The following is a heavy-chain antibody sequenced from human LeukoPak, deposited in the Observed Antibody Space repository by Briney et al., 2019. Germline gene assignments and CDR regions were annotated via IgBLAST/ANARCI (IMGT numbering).Heavy chain of an antibody. Sequence: ASVKVSCKASGYTFTGYYMHWVRQAPGQGLEWMGWINPNSGGTNYAQKFQGRVTMTRDTSISTAYMELSRLRSDDTAVYYCARDTFNIAVADPYYFDYWGQGTLVTVSS. CDR2: INPNSGGT. CDR3: ARDTFNIAVADPYYFDY. CDR1: GYTFTGYY. D-gene: IGHD6-19*01. J-gene: IGHJ4*02. V-gene: IGHV1-2*02.